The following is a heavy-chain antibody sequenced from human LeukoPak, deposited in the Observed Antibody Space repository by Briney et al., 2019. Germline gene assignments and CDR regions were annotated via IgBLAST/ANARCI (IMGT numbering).Heavy chain of an antibody. Sequence: GGSLRLSCAASGFTFSSYSMNWVRQAPGKRLEWVSSISSSSSYIYYADSVKGRFTISRDNAKNSLYLQMNSLRAEDTAVYYCARDHMITFGGVIVSPPYYFDHWGQGTLVTVSS. V-gene: IGHV3-21*01. J-gene: IGHJ4*02. CDR3: ARDHMITFGGVIVSPPYYFDH. CDR2: ISSSSSYI. CDR1: GFTFSSYS. D-gene: IGHD3-16*02.